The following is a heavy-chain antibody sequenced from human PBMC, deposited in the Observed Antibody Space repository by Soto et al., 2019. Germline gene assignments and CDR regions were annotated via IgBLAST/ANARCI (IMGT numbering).Heavy chain of an antibody. CDR1: GFSFSAYS. V-gene: IGHV3-48*02. Sequence: GGSLRLSCAASGFSFSAYSMNWVRQAPGKGLEWIAYTSTSSTTKYYADSVRGRFSISRDNANDLLYLDMDKLRDEDTGIYYCAGSYSSGNWYFDYWGRGTPVTVSS. D-gene: IGHD3-10*01. J-gene: IGHJ4*02. CDR3: AGSYSSGNWYFDY. CDR2: TSTSSTTK.